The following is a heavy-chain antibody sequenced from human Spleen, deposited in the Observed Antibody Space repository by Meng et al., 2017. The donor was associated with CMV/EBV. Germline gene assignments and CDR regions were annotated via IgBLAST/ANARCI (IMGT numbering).Heavy chain of an antibody. V-gene: IGHV3-23*01. CDR3: AKAGTVTTYPFDY. CDR2: ISGSGGST. D-gene: IGHD4-11*01. J-gene: IGHJ4*02. Sequence: GESLKISCAASGFTFSSYAMSWVRQAPGKGLEWVSAISGSGGSTYYADSVKGRFTISRDNSKNTLYLQMNSLRAEDTAVYYCAKAGTVTTYPFDYWGPGTLVTVSS. CDR1: GFTFSSYA.